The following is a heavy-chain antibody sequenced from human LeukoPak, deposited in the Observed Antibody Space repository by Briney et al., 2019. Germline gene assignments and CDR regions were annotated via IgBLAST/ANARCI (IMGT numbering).Heavy chain of an antibody. D-gene: IGHD5-12*01. J-gene: IGHJ4*02. CDR3: VRGRHSANNYGGDY. CDR2: ISDSGVSI. V-gene: IGHV3-48*03. Sequence: GGSLRLSCATSGFTFSAYEVNWVRQAPGKGLEWISYISDSGVSIHYADSVRGRFSISRDNAKDALLLRMNTLRAEDTAVYYCVRGRHSANNYGGDYWGQGTLVTVSS. CDR1: GFTFSAYE.